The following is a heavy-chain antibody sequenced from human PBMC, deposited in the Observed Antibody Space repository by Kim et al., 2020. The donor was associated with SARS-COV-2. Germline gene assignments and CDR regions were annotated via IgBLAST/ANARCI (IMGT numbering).Heavy chain of an antibody. CDR3: ARSYDSSGYPEYYFDY. D-gene: IGHD3-22*01. CDR2: INPSGGST. CDR1: GYTFTSYY. V-gene: IGHV1-46*01. J-gene: IGHJ4*02. Sequence: ASVKVSCKASGYTFTSYYMHWVRQAPGQGLEWMGIINPSGGSTSYAQKFQGRVTMTRDTSTSTVYMELSSLRSEDTAVYYCARSYDSSGYPEYYFDYWGQGTLVTVSS.